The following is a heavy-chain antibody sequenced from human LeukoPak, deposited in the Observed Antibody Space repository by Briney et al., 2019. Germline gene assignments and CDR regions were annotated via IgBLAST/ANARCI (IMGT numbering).Heavy chain of an antibody. CDR2: IYSNGKE. D-gene: IGHD2-2*01. CDR3: SRESPTRDIDS. Sequence: GGSLRLSCSAAGFSVVSNYMSWVRQAPGKGLEWVSVIYSNGKEYYAESAKGRFTISRDISKNSLDLQMNRLRGEDTAVYYCSRESPTRDIDSWGQGTLVIVSS. J-gene: IGHJ5*01. V-gene: IGHV3-53*01. CDR1: GFSVVSNY.